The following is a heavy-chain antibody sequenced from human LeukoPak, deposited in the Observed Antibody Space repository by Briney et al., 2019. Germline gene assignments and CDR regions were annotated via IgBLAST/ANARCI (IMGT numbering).Heavy chain of an antibody. D-gene: IGHD6-13*01. Sequence: PSETLSLTCTVSGGSISSSSYYWAWIRQPPGKGLEWIGSVYYSGSTYYNPSLKSRVTISVDTSKNQFSLKLSSVTAADTAVYYCARDRAIAAAGTGYWGQGTLVTVSS. CDR3: ARDRAIAAAGTGY. J-gene: IGHJ4*02. V-gene: IGHV4-39*07. CDR1: GGSISSSSYY. CDR2: VYYSGST.